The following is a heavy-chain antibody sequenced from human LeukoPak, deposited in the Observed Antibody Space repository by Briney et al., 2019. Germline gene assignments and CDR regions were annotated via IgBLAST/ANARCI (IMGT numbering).Heavy chain of an antibody. D-gene: IGHD6-19*01. Sequence: PGGSLRLSCAASGFTFSTYNMNWVRQVPGKGLEWVSYISSSSSTIYYADSVKGRFTISRDNAKNSLYLQMNSLRAEDTALYYCARVRGIAVAGEIDYWDQGTLVSVSS. V-gene: IGHV3-48*04. CDR1: GFTFSTYN. CDR2: ISSSSSTI. CDR3: ARVRGIAVAGEIDY. J-gene: IGHJ4*02.